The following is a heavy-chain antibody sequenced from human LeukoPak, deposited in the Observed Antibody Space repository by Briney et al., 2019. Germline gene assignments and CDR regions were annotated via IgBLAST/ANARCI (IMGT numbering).Heavy chain of an antibody. V-gene: IGHV1-18*01. D-gene: IGHD1-26*01. CDR1: GYTFTSYG. CDR2: ISAYNGNT. CDR3: ARDLRRELPRLEGY. Sequence: ASVKVSCKASGYTFTSYGISWVRQAPGQGLEWMGWISAYNGNTNYAQKLQGRVTMTTDTSTSTAYMELRSLRSDDTAVYYCARDLRRELPRLEGYWGQGTLVTVSS. J-gene: IGHJ4*02.